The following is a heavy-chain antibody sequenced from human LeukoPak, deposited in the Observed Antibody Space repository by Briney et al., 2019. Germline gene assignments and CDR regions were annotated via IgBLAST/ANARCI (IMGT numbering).Heavy chain of an antibody. D-gene: IGHD4-17*01. CDR3: ARDLYGDRDY. CDR1: GFTFSSYW. J-gene: IGHJ4*02. CDR2: INPDGSYT. V-gene: IGHV3-74*01. Sequence: GGSLRLSCAASGFTFSSYWVHWVRQPPGQGLVWVSRINPDGSYTSYADSVKGRFTISRDNAENTVYLHMNSLGAEDTAVYYCARDLYGDRDYWGQGTLVTVSS.